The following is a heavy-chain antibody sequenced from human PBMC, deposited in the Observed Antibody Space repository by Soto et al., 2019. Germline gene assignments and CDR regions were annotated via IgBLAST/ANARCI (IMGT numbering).Heavy chain of an antibody. V-gene: IGHV1-18*01. J-gene: IGHJ4*02. CDR1: GYTFTHYG. CDR2: ISAYNGNT. D-gene: IGHD2-21*02. CDR3: ARSIVVVTALDY. Sequence: ASVKVSCKASGYTFTHYGISWVRQAPGQGLEWMGWISAYNGNTNYEQKFQGRVTITRDTSASTAYMELSSLRSEDTAVYYCARSIVVVTALDYWGQGNLVTVS.